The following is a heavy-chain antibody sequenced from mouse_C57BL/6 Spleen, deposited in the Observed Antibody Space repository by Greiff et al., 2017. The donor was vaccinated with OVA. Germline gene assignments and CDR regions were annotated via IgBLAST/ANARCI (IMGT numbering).Heavy chain of an antibody. CDR2: IDPSDSYT. V-gene: IGHV1-69*01. D-gene: IGHD3-2*02. CDR1: GYTFTSYW. Sequence: VQLQQPGAELVMPGASVKLSCKASGYTFTSYWMHWVKQRPGQGLEWIGEIDPSDSYTNYNQKFKGKSTLTVDKSSSTAYMQHSSLTSEDSAVYYCAKDSSVFGGFAYWGQGTLVTVSA. J-gene: IGHJ3*01. CDR3: AKDSSVFGGFAY.